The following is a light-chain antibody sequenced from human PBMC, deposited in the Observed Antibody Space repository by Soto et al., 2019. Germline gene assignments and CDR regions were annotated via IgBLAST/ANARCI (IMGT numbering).Light chain of an antibody. Sequence: ALTQPASVSGSPGQSITISCTGTSSDVGGYNYVSWYQQHPGKAPKLMIFEVSNRPSGVSDRFFASKSGNTASLTISGLQAEDEADYYCCSYTRSRTYVFGTGTKVTVL. CDR1: SSDVGGYNY. CDR3: CSYTRSRTYV. V-gene: IGLV2-14*01. CDR2: EVS. J-gene: IGLJ1*01.